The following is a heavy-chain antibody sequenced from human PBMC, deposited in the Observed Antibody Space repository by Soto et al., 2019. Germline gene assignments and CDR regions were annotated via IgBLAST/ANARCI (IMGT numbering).Heavy chain of an antibody. Sequence: QVQLVESGGGLVKPGGSLRLSCAASGFAFSDYYMSWIRLAPGKGLEWISYISGTANTIFYADSVKGRFTISRDNAKNSLYLQMNSLRAEDTAVYYCAREGNRFQHWGQGTLVTVSS. CDR2: ISGTANTI. D-gene: IGHD3-10*01. CDR3: AREGNRFQH. V-gene: IGHV3-11*01. J-gene: IGHJ1*01. CDR1: GFAFSDYY.